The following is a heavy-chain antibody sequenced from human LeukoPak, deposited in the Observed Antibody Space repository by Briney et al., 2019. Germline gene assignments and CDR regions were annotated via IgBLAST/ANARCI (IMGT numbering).Heavy chain of an antibody. D-gene: IGHD1-26*01. CDR1: GGSFSGYY. Sequence: PSETLSLTCAVCGGSFSGYYWSWIRQPPGKGLEWIGEINHSGSTNYNPSLKSRVTISVDTSKNQFSLKLSSVTAADTAVYYCARGPEWELHYFDYWGQGTLVTVSS. CDR2: INHSGST. V-gene: IGHV4-34*01. J-gene: IGHJ4*02. CDR3: ARGPEWELHYFDY.